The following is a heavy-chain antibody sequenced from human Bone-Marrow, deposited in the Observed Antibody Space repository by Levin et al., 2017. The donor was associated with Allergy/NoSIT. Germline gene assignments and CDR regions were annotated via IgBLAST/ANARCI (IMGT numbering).Heavy chain of an antibody. CDR2: FYSGGNT. J-gene: IGHJ4*02. V-gene: IGHV3-53*01. CDR1: GFSVSSNY. CDR3: ARESTGAEYYFDY. Sequence: GGSLRLSCAASGFSVSSNYMSWVRQGPGKGLEWVSVFYSGGNTFYADSVKGRFTISRDDSKNTVYLQMNSLRVEDTAVYYCARESTGAEYYFDYWGQGTLVTVAS. D-gene: IGHD2/OR15-2a*01.